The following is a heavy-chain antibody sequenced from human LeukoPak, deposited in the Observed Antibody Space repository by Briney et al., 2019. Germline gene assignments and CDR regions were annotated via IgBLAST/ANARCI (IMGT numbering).Heavy chain of an antibody. Sequence: ASVKVSCKASGYTFTGYYMHWVRQAPGQGLEWMGWIKPNSGGTNYAQKYQGRVTMTRDTSISTAYMELSRLRSDDTAVYYCAREATYYYDSSGYYGGSYFDYWGQGTLVTVSS. J-gene: IGHJ4*02. V-gene: IGHV1-2*02. CDR3: AREATYYYDSSGYYGGSYFDY. CDR1: GYTFTGYY. D-gene: IGHD3-22*01. CDR2: IKPNSGGT.